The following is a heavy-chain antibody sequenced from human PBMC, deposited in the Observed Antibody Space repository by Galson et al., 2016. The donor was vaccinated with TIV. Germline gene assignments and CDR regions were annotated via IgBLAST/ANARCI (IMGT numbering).Heavy chain of an antibody. CDR2: INWNGAAT. D-gene: IGHD3-3*01. V-gene: IGHV3-20*04. J-gene: IGHJ3*02. Sequence: SLRLSCAASGFTFDDYGMSWVRQVPGKGLEWVSDINWNGAATGYADSVQGRFTISRDNAKKSVHLQMNSLRVEDTGFYYCARITVGGIWNAIDIWGQGSMVSVS. CDR1: GFTFDDYG. CDR3: ARITVGGIWNAIDI.